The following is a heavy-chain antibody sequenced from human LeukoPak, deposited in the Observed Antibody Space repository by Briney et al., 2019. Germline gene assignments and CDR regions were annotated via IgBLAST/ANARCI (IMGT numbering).Heavy chain of an antibody. CDR1: GFTFSSYG. CDR2: IWDDGSNK. J-gene: IGHJ4*02. CDR3: ARASGPPGWYFDY. Sequence: GGSLRLSCAASGFTFSSYGMHWVRQAPGKGLEWVAVIWDDGSNKYYADSVKGRFTISRDNSKNTLYLQMNSLRAEDTAVYYCARASGPPGWYFDYWGQGTLVTVSS. V-gene: IGHV3-33*01. D-gene: IGHD3-10*01.